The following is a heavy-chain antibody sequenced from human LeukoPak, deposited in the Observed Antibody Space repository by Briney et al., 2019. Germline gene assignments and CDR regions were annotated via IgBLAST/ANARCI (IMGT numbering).Heavy chain of an antibody. CDR3: ARATPRVATGFDY. J-gene: IGHJ4*02. D-gene: IGHD5-12*01. Sequence: GASVKVSCKASGYTFTGYYMHWVRQAPGQGLEWMGWINPNSGGTNYAQKFQGRVTMTRDTSISTAYMELSRLRSDDTAVHYCARATPRVATGFDYWGQGTLVTVSS. CDR2: INPNSGGT. CDR1: GYTFTGYY. V-gene: IGHV1-2*02.